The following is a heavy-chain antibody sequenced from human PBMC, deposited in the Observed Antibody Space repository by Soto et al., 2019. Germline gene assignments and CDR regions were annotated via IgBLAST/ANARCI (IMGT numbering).Heavy chain of an antibody. CDR3: ARAASDGYDSSGYPRHYFDY. D-gene: IGHD3-22*01. Sequence: SVKFSCQASVGTFSSDAISWLRHAPRQGLEWMGGIIPIFGTADYAQKFQGRVTITADESTSTAYMELRRLRSEDTAVYYCARAASDGYDSSGYPRHYFDYRGQGTLVT. CDR1: VGTFSSDA. V-gene: IGHV1-69*13. CDR2: IIPIFGTA. J-gene: IGHJ4*02.